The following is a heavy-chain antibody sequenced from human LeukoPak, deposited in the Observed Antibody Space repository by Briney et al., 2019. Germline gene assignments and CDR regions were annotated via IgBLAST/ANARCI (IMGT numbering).Heavy chain of an antibody. CDR2: ISAYNGNT. CDR3: ARELRDYDFWIGKDYYYGMDV. V-gene: IGHV1-18*01. Sequence: ASVKVSCKASGYTFTSYCISWVRQAPGQGLEGMGWISAYNGNTNYAQKLQGRVTMTTDTSTSTAYMELRRLRSNDTAVYYCARELRDYDFWIGKDYYYGMDVWGQGTTVTVSS. CDR1: GYTFTSYC. D-gene: IGHD3-3*01. J-gene: IGHJ6*02.